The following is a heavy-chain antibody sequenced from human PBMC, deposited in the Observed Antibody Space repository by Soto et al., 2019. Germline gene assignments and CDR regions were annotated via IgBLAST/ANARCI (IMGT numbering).Heavy chain of an antibody. J-gene: IGHJ4*02. Sequence: PGGSLRLSCATSGFILSDCATNWVRQAPGKGLEWVSYISSSSSAIDYADSVKGRFTVSRDNAKNSLYLQMNSLRAGDIVATDIIDYWGQGTLVTVSS. D-gene: IGHD5-12*01. CDR1: GFILSDCA. CDR2: ISSSSSAI. V-gene: IGHV3-48*01. CDR3: IDY.